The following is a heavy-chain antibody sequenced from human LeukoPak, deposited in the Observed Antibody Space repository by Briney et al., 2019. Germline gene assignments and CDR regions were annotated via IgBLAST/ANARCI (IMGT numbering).Heavy chain of an antibody. CDR3: ARWGGGWYYYYYYGMDV. D-gene: IGHD2-15*01. V-gene: IGHV1-18*01. CDR2: ISAYNGNT. J-gene: IGHJ6*02. CDR1: GYTFTSYG. Sequence: ASVKVSCKASGYTFTSYGISWVRQAPGQGLEWMGWISAYNGNTNYAQKLQGRVTMTTDTSTSTAYMELRSLRSDDTAVYYCARWGGGWYYYYYYGMDVWGQGTTATVSS.